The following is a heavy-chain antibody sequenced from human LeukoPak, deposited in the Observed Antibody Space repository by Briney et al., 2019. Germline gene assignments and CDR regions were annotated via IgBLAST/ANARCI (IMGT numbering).Heavy chain of an antibody. Sequence: SETLSLTCAVYGGSFSGYYWSWIRQPPGKGLEWIGEINHSGSTNYNPSLKSRVTISVDTSKNQFSLKLSSVTAADTAVYYRARVMPEGYRYYFDYWGQGTLVTVSS. V-gene: IGHV4-34*01. J-gene: IGHJ4*02. CDR2: INHSGST. CDR1: GGSFSGYY. D-gene: IGHD2-15*01. CDR3: ARVMPEGYRYYFDY.